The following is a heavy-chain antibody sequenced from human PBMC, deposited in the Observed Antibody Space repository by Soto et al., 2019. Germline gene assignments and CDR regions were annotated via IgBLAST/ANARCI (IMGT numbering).Heavy chain of an antibody. CDR1: GYSFTSYW. Sequence: GESLKISXKGSGYSFTSYWIGWVRQMPGKGLEWIVIIYPGDSDTRYSPSFQGQVTISADKSTTTAYLQWTSLKASDTAMYYCARLVYGGNSPRMDVGGQGTTVTVSS. V-gene: IGHV5-51*01. D-gene: IGHD1-7*01. J-gene: IGHJ6*02. CDR3: ARLVYGGNSPRMDV. CDR2: IYPGDSDT.